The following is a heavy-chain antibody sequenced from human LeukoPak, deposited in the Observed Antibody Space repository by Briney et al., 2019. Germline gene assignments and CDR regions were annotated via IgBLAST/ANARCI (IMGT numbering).Heavy chain of an antibody. CDR2: ISGSGDNT. J-gene: IGHJ4*02. V-gene: IGHV3-23*01. CDR1: GFTFSTYW. D-gene: IGHD6-13*01. Sequence: GGSLRLSCAASGFTFSTYWMSWVRQDPGKGLEWVLSISGSGDNTYYADSVKGRFTISRDNSKNTLYLQMNSLRDDDTAVYYCAKLVYSDSHWGQGTLVTVSS. CDR3: AKLVYSDSH.